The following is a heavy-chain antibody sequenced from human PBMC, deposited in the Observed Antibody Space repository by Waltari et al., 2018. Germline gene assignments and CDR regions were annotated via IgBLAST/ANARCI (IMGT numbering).Heavy chain of an antibody. CDR2: IDWDDDK. CDR3: ARLAVVGATKDYYYYYGMDV. D-gene: IGHD1-26*01. V-gene: IGHV2-70*15. Sequence: QVTLRESGPALVKPTQTLTLTCTFSGFSLSTSGMCVSWIRQPPGKALEWLARIDWDDDKYYRTSLKTRLTISKDTSKNQVVLTMTNMDPVDTATYYCARLAVVGATKDYYYYYGMDVWGQGTTVTVSS. J-gene: IGHJ6*02. CDR1: GFSLSTSGMC.